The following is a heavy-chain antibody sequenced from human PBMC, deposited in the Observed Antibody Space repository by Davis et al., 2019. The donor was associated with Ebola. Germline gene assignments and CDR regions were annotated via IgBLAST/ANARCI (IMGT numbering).Heavy chain of an antibody. V-gene: IGHV3-7*01. CDR3: AREELWFGDRSYFDY. D-gene: IGHD3-10*01. J-gene: IGHJ4*02. CDR2: IKQDGSER. CDR1: GFTFSSYW. Sequence: PAGSLTLSCIGSGFTFSSYWMSWVCQAPGKGLEWVANIKQDGSERYYVDSVQGRFTISRDNAKNSLSLQMNSLRAEDTAVDYCAREELWFGDRSYFDYWGLGTLVSVSS.